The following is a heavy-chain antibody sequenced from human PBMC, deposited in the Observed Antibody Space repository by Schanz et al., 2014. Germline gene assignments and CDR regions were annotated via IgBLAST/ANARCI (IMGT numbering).Heavy chain of an antibody. V-gene: IGHV3-33*08. Sequence: VQLVESGGGLVKPGGSLRLSCAASGFTFSTYYMNWVRQAPGKGLEWVAIIWYDGSNKYYADSVKGRFTISRDNSKNTLFLQMSSLRAEDTAVYYCARDGDFDYWGQGSLVTVSP. CDR3: ARDGDFDY. CDR2: IWYDGSNK. J-gene: IGHJ4*02. CDR1: GFTFSTYY.